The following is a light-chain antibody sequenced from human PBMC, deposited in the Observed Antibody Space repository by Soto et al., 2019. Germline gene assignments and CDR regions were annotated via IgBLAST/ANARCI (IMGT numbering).Light chain of an antibody. V-gene: IGLV2-14*01. CDR1: SSDIGAYDY. J-gene: IGLJ1*01. CDR3: SSYTSSSTPYV. CDR2: DVT. Sequence: QSVLTQPASVSGSPGQSITISCTGSSSDIGAYDYVSWYQQRPVKAPKLMIFDVTNRPSGVSDRFSGSKSGNTASLTISGLQTEDEADYYCSSYTSSSTPYVFGTVTKVTVL.